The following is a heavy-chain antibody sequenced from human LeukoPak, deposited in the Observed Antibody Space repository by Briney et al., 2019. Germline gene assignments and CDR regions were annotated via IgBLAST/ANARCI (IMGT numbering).Heavy chain of an antibody. Sequence: PGGSLRLSCAASGFTFSSYWMSWVRQAPGKGLEWVANIKQDGSEKYYVDSVKGRFTIARDKSKNTLYLQMNSLKAENTAVYYCARLMWEGIIVDGMDVWGQGTTVTVSS. V-gene: IGHV3-7*03. J-gene: IGHJ6*02. CDR2: IKQDGSEK. D-gene: IGHD1-26*01. CDR3: ARLMWEGIIVDGMDV. CDR1: GFTFSSYW.